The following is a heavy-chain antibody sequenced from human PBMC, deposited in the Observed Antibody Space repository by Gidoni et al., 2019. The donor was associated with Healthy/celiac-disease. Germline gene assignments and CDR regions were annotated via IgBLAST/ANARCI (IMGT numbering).Heavy chain of an antibody. V-gene: IGHV3-73*01. D-gene: IGHD3-3*01. Sequence: EVQLVESGGGLVQPGGSLKLSCAASGFPFSGSAMHWVRQASGKGLEWVGRIRSKANSYATAYAASVKGRFTISRDDSKNTAYLQMNSLKTEDTAVYYCTSYDFWSGRDYWGQGTLVTVSS. CDR1: GFPFSGSA. CDR3: TSYDFWSGRDY. J-gene: IGHJ4*02. CDR2: IRSKANSYAT.